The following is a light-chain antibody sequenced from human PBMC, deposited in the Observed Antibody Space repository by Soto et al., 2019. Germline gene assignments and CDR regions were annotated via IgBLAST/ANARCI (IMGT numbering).Light chain of an antibody. Sequence: DIQITQSPSSLSASVGDRVTITCRASQSISNYLNWYQQKSGKAPKLLIYAASGLQGGVPSRFSGSGSGTDFTLTINSLQPEDFATYSCQQSYSTPLTFGGGTKVDIK. J-gene: IGKJ4*01. CDR2: AAS. V-gene: IGKV1-39*01. CDR1: QSISNY. CDR3: QQSYSTPLT.